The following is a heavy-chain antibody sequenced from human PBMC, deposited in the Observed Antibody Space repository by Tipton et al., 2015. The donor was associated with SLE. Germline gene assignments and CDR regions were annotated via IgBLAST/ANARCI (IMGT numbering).Heavy chain of an antibody. CDR1: GGSINSVTYS. D-gene: IGHD4-17*01. V-gene: IGHV4-39*07. Sequence: TLSLTCTVSGGSINSVTYSWGWIRQPPGKGLEWIGSVSYSGSTNYNPSLESRVTISIDKSRNQFSLKLNSVTAADTAVYYCAKDYNYDYPDYNWGQGTLVIVSS. J-gene: IGHJ4*02. CDR2: VSYSGST. CDR3: AKDYNYDYPDYN.